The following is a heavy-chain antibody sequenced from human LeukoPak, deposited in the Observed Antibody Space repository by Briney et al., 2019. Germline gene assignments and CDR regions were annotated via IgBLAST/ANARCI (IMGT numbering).Heavy chain of an antibody. V-gene: IGHV1-18*01. J-gene: IGHJ4*02. CDR3: ARKIVGVYSYDY. CDR2: INTNSGNT. D-gene: IGHD1-26*01. CDR1: GYTFTNYG. Sequence: GASAKVSCKASGYTFTNYGITWVRQTPEQGLEYLGWINTNSGNTYYAQKLQDRVTMTTDTSTSTAYMELRSLRSDDTAVYYCARKIVGVYSYDYWGQGTLVTVSS.